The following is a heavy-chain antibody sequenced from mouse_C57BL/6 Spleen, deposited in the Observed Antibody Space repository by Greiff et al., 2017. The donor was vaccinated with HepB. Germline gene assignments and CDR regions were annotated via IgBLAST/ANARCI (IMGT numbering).Heavy chain of an antibody. CDR1: GFTFSSYA. Sequence: EVHLVESGGGLVKPGGSLKLSCAASGFTFSSYAMSWVRQTPEKRLEWVATISDGGSYTYYPDNVKGRFTISRDNAKNNLYLQMSHLKSEDTAMYYCARAGWFYAMDYWGQGTSVTVSS. CDR2: ISDGGSYT. J-gene: IGHJ4*01. D-gene: IGHD1-1*02. CDR3: ARAGWFYAMDY. V-gene: IGHV5-4*01.